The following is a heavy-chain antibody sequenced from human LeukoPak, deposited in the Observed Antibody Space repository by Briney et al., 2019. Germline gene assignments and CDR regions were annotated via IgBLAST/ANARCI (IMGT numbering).Heavy chain of an antibody. D-gene: IGHD5-18*01. CDR1: GGTFSSYA. J-gene: IGHJ3*02. Sequence: ASVKVSCKASGGTFSSYAISWVRQAPGQGLEWMGGIIPIFGTANYAQKFQGRVTITTDESTSTAYMELSSLSSEDTAVYYCVREYSYGYEVSAFDIWGKGTMVTVSS. V-gene: IGHV1-69*05. CDR3: VREYSYGYEVSAFDI. CDR2: IIPIFGTA.